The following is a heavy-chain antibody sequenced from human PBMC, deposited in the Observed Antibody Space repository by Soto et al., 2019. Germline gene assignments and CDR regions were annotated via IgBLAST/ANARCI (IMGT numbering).Heavy chain of an antibody. CDR3: ARDLYNNGRMDV. CDR1: GFNFSSYN. D-gene: IGHD3-10*01. Sequence: EVQLVESGGGLVKPGGSLRLSCAASGFNFSSYNIHWVRQAPGKGLEWVSSISSSSSYISYADSVKGRFTISRDNAKNSLFLQMNSLRAEDTAVYYCARDLYNNGRMDVWGQGTTVTVSS. CDR2: ISSSSSYI. V-gene: IGHV3-21*01. J-gene: IGHJ6*02.